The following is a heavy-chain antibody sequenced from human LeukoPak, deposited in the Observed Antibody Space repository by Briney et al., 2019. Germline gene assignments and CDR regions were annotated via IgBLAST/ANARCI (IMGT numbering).Heavy chain of an antibody. CDR3: ARGPPFDWLSHRPYYFDY. Sequence: PPETLSLTCAVYGGSFSGYSCSWIRQPPGKGLGWIGEIIHSGSTNYNPSLKRRVTISVDTSNNQFSLKLSSVTAADTAVYYCARGPPFDWLSHRPYYFDYWGQGTLVTVSS. CDR1: GGSFSGYS. J-gene: IGHJ4*02. D-gene: IGHD3-9*01. V-gene: IGHV4-34*01. CDR2: IIHSGST.